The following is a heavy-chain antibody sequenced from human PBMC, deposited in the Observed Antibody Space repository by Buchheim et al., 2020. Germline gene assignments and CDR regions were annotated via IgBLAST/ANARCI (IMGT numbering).Heavy chain of an antibody. D-gene: IGHD6-13*01. CDR1: GFTLSSYW. V-gene: IGHV3-7*01. CDR2: IKQDGSEK. Sequence: EVQLVESGGGLVQPGGSLRLSCTASGFTLSSYWMSWVRQAPGKGLEWVANIKQDGSEKNYVDSVKGRFTISRDNAKNSLYLQMDSLKAEDTAVYYCAREWKGYSSSQKGDYYYMDVWGKGTT. J-gene: IGHJ6*03. CDR3: AREWKGYSSSQKGDYYYMDV.